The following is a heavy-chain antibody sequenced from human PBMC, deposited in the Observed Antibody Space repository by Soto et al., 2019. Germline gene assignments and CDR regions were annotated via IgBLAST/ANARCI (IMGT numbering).Heavy chain of an antibody. CDR2: INPNSGGT. Sequence: ASVKVSCKASGFTFTSYYMRWVRQAPGQGLEWMGWINPNSGGTNYAQKFQGRVTMTRDTSISTAYMELSRLRSDDTAVYYCARDRRVYCSGGSCYSRGETNWFDPWGQGTLVTVSS. J-gene: IGHJ5*02. CDR3: ARDRRVYCSGGSCYSRGETNWFDP. D-gene: IGHD2-15*01. V-gene: IGHV1-2*02. CDR1: GFTFTSYY.